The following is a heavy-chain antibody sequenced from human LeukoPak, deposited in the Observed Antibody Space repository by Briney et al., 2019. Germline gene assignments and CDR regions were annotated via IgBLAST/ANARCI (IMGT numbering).Heavy chain of an antibody. V-gene: IGHV3-23*01. CDR1: GFTFDNYA. CDR3: AKCSASYYNDAFDI. D-gene: IGHD3-10*01. CDR2: IRGGGGVT. Sequence: PGGSLRLSCAASGFTFDNYAMNWVRQAPGKGLEWVSYIRGGGGVTRYSDSVKDRFTISRDNSKNTSYLQMNSLRAEDTAIYYGAKCSASYYNDAFDIWGRGTMVTVSS. J-gene: IGHJ3*02.